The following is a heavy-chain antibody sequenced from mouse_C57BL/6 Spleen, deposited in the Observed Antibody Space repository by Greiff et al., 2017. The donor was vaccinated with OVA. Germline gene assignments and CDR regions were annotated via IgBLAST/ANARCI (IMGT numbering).Heavy chain of an antibody. CDR3: ARGGRYYAMVY. CDR1: GYTFTSYW. V-gene: IGHV1-50*01. CDR2: IDPSDSYT. D-gene: IGHD3-3*01. Sequence: QVQLQQPGAELVKPGASVKLSCKASGYTFTSYWMQWVKQRPGQGLEWIGEIDPSDSYTNYNQKFKGKATLTVDTSSSTAYMQLSSLTSEDSAVYYCARGGRYYAMVYWGQGTSVTVSS. J-gene: IGHJ4*01.